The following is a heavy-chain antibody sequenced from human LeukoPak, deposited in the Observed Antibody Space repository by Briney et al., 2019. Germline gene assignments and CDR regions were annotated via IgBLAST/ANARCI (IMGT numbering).Heavy chain of an antibody. CDR2: ISNRGDNI. V-gene: IGHV3-11*01. D-gene: IGHD5-18*01. J-gene: IGHJ4*02. Sequence: GGSLRLSCAASGFTFSDYYMAWIRQAPGKGLEWISYISNRGDNIHYADSVQGRFTVSRDNAKNSLFLQMDSLRAEDTAVYYCAKEDTAMVDWGQGTLVTVSS. CDR1: GFTFSDYY. CDR3: AKEDTAMVD.